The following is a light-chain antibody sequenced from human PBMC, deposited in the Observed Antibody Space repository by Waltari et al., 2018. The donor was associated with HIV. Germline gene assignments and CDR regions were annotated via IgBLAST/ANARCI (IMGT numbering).Light chain of an antibody. V-gene: IGLV1-47*01. CDR1: CSSIGTQY. CDR2: RNV. CDR3: ASWDDSLGGLWV. J-gene: IGLJ3*02. Sequence: QSVLTLPPSASGTPGQRVTISCSGPCSSIGTQYVFWYQQLPGTSPRLLIYRNVLRPSGVPDRFSGSKSGPAASLAISGLRSEDEASYYCASWDDSLGGLWVFGGGTKLTVL.